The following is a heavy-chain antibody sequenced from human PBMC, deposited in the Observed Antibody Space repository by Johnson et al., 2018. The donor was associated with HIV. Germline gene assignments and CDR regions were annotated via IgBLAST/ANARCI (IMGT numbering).Heavy chain of an antibody. CDR3: VRRFYDSSAFDI. D-gene: IGHD3-22*01. J-gene: IGHJ3*02. Sequence: QVQLVESGGGVVQPGRSLRLSCAASGFTFSNYDIHWVHQPPGKGLEWVAVISSDGSNKYYFDSVKGRFTISRDNSKNTLYLQMNSLRPEDTAVYYCVRRFYDSSAFDIWGQGTLVTVSS. CDR1: GFTFSNYD. V-gene: IGHV3-30*03. CDR2: ISSDGSNK.